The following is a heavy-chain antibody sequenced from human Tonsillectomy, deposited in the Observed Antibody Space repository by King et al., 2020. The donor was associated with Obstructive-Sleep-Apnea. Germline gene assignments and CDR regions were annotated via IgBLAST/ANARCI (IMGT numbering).Heavy chain of an antibody. Sequence: GGGGGRPGGALGLSCAASGVPCRNSGLHWVRQAPGKGLEWVAVISYAGRDQDYAASVTGRFTISRDTSTHPLYLQMNSLRAEDTAVYYCVRDGGVVVTAILYFDYWGQGTLVTVAS. CDR3: VRDGGVVVTAILYFDY. CDR2: ISYAGRDQ. V-gene: IGHV3-30*03. D-gene: IGHD2-21*02. CDR1: GVPCRNSG. J-gene: IGHJ4*02.